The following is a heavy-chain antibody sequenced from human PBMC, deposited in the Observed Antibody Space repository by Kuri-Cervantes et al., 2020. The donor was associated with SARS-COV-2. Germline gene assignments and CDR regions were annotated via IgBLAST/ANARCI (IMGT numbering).Heavy chain of an antibody. CDR2: IYHSWST. Sequence: SQTLSLTCAVSGGSISSGGYFWSWIRQPPGKGLEWIGYIYHSWSTYYNPSLKSRVTISVDRSKNQFSLKLRSVTAADTAVYYCATPFGVVPYWGRGTLVTVSS. CDR3: ATPFGVVPY. D-gene: IGHD3-3*01. V-gene: IGHV4-30-2*01. CDR1: GGSISSGGYF. J-gene: IGHJ4*02.